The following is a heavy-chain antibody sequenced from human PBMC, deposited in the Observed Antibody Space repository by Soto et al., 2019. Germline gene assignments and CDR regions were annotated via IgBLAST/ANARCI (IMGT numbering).Heavy chain of an antibody. V-gene: IGHV4-4*02. D-gene: IGHD3-10*01. CDR1: RSSISNCNW. Sequence: SETLSLTCAFCRSSISNCNWWSWVRQPPGKGMEWIGYMGYSWYTSYNPSLRSRVTISLDTSKNQFSLKLRSVTAADTALYYCARQGFGVLHGLVDVWGQGITVTVYS. CDR2: MGYSWYT. CDR3: ARQGFGVLHGLVDV. J-gene: IGHJ6*02.